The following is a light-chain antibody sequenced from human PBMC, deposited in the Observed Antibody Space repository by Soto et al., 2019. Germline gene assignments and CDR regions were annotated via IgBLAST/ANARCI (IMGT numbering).Light chain of an antibody. CDR1: SSDVGGYNY. V-gene: IGLV2-8*01. Sequence: QSALTQPPSASGSPGQSVTISCTGTSSDVGGYNYVSWYQQHPGKAPKLMIYEVSKRPSGVPDRFSRSKSGNTASLTVSGLQVEDEADYFCSSYAGSNNLVFGGGTKVTVL. J-gene: IGLJ2*01. CDR2: EVS. CDR3: SSYAGSNNLV.